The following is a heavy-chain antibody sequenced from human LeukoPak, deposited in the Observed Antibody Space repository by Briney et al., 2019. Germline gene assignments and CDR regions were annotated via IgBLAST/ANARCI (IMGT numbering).Heavy chain of an antibody. V-gene: IGHV3-48*04. J-gene: IGHJ4*02. D-gene: IGHD6-19*01. CDR2: ISSSGSTI. CDR1: GFTFSSYG. CDR3: ARDHYSSGWADY. Sequence: PGRSLRLSCAASGFTFSSYGMHWVRQAPGKGLEWVSYISSSGSTIYYADSVKGRFTISRDNAKNSLYLQMNSLRVEDTAVYYCARDHYSSGWADYWGQGTLVTVSS.